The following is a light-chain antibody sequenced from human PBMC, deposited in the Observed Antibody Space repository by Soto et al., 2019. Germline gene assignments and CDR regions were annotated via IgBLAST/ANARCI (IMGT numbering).Light chain of an antibody. Sequence: QSVLTQPASVSGSPGQSITISCTGTSSDVGSYNLVSWYQQHPGKAPKLMICEVSKRPSGVPDRFSGSKSSNTASLTVSGLQAEDEADYYCSSYAGSNNFVFGTGTKVTVL. CDR2: EVS. CDR3: SSYAGSNNFV. J-gene: IGLJ1*01. CDR1: SSDVGSYNL. V-gene: IGLV2-8*01.